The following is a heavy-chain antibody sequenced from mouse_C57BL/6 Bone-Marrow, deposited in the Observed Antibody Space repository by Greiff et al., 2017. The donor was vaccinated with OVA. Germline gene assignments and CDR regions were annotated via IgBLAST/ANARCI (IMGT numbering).Heavy chain of an antibody. V-gene: IGHV1-42*01. CDR1: GYSFTGYY. Sequence: VQLKESGPELVKPGASVKISCKASGYSFTGYYMNWVKQSPEKSLEWIGEINPSTGGTTYNQKFKAKATLTVDKSSSTAYMQLKSLTSEDSAVYYCARGRSYFDYWGQGTTLTVSS. CDR3: ARGRSYFDY. CDR2: INPSTGGT. J-gene: IGHJ2*01. D-gene: IGHD1-1*01.